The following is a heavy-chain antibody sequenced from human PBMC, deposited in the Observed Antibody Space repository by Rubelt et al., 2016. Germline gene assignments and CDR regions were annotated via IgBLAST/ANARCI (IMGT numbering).Heavy chain of an antibody. V-gene: IGHV4-34*01. Sequence: QVQLQQWGAGLLKPSETLSLTCAVYGGSFSGYYWSWIRQPPGKGLEWIGEINHSGSTNYNPSLKSRVTISVDTSKNQFSLKLSSVTAADTAVYYCARGPRNYGDYGDVLYNWFDPWGQGTLVTVSS. CDR1: GGSFSGYY. CDR3: ARGPRNYGDYGDVLYNWFDP. CDR2: INHSGST. D-gene: IGHD4-17*01. J-gene: IGHJ5*02.